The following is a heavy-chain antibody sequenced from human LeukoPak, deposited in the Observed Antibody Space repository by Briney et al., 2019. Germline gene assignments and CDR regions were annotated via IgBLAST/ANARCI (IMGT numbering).Heavy chain of an antibody. Sequence: GASLKISSKGSGYTFTNYWIGWVSQMPGKGLEWMGIIYPGDSDTRYSPSFQGQVTISADKSISTAFLQWSSLKASDTAMYYCARHLSGSYSGYYFDYWGQGTLVTVSS. CDR3: ARHLSGSYSGYYFDY. V-gene: IGHV5-51*01. CDR2: IYPGDSDT. D-gene: IGHD1-26*01. J-gene: IGHJ4*02. CDR1: GYTFTNYW.